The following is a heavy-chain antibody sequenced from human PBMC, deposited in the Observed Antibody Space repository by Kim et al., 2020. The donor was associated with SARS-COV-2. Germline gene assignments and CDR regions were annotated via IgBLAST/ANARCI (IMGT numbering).Heavy chain of an antibody. CDR2: K. Sequence: KDYPTPVKGRFSISRDDSRNTVYLRMNSLRTEDTAVYFCSRGAPPAGFFDYWGQGTLVTVSS. CDR3: SRGAPPAGFFDY. J-gene: IGHJ4*02. V-gene: IGHV3-15*01. D-gene: IGHD3-10*01.